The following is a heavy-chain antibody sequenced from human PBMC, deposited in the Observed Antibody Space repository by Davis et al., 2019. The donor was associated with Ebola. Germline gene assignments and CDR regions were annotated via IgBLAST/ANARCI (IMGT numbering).Heavy chain of an antibody. CDR3: AKDTSNIWFDI. D-gene: IGHD1-26*01. CDR1: GFIFSSYV. CDR2: LGTSGDT. J-gene: IGHJ3*02. Sequence: GESLKISCSASGFIFSSYVMSWVRQAPGKGLEWVSTLGTSGDTYYADSVKGRFTISRDNSKNTLYLQMNGLRVDDTAIYYSAKDTSNIWFDIWGQGTMVTVSS. V-gene: IGHV3-23*01.